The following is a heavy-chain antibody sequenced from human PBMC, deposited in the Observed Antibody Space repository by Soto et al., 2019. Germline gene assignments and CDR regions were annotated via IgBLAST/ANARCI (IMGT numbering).Heavy chain of an antibody. Sequence: GGSLRLSCAASGFTFSSYSMNWVRQAPGKGLEWVSYISSSSSTIYYADSVKGRFTISRDNAKNSLYLQMNSLRAEDTAVYYCARDRKNWGFDYWGQGTLVTVSS. D-gene: IGHD7-27*01. J-gene: IGHJ4*02. CDR3: ARDRKNWGFDY. CDR1: GFTFSSYS. V-gene: IGHV3-48*01. CDR2: ISSSSSTI.